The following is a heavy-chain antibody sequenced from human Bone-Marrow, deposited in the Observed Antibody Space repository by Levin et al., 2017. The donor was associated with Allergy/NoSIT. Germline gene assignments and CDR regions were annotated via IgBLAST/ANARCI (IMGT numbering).Heavy chain of an antibody. CDR3: AKGFLLVPFDS. Sequence: LSLTCAASGFTFRSYAMSWVRQAPGKGLEWVSAISGSGDSTYYADSVKGRFTISRDNSKNTLSLQMNSLRAEDTAIFYCAKGFLLVPFDSWGQGTLVTVSS. CDR2: ISGSGDST. D-gene: IGHD2-8*02. J-gene: IGHJ4*02. CDR1: GFTFRSYA. V-gene: IGHV3-23*01.